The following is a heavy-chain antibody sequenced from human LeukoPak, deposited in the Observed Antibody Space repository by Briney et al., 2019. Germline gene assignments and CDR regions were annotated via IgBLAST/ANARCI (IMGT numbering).Heavy chain of an antibody. CDR3: ASLYSSSWYVSDY. Sequence: PGGSLRLSCAASGFTFSSYNMNWVRQAPGKGLEWVSSISSSSSYIYYADSVKGRFTISRDNAKNSLYLQMNSLRAEDTAVYYCASLYSSSWYVSDYWGQGTLVTVSS. CDR1: GFTFSSYN. V-gene: IGHV3-21*01. J-gene: IGHJ4*02. CDR2: ISSSSSYI. D-gene: IGHD6-13*01.